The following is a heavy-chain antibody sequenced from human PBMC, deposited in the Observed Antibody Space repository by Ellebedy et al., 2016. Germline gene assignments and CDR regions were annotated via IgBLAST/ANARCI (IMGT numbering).Heavy chain of an antibody. CDR1: GGSISSYY. J-gene: IGHJ4*02. CDR2: IYYSGST. V-gene: IGHV4-59*01. Sequence: SETLSLTXTVSGGSISSYYWSWIRQPPGKGLEWIGHIYYSGSTNYNPSLKSRVTISVDTSKNQFSLKLSSVTAADTAVYYCASSIAAAGGDWSSGCLDYWGQGTLVTVSS. CDR3: ASSIAAAGGDWSSGCLDY. D-gene: IGHD6-13*01.